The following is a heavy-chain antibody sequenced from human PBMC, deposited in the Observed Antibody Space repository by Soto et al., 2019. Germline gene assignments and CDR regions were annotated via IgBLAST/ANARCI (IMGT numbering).Heavy chain of an antibody. J-gene: IGHJ4*02. CDR1: GLSLSDRY. CDR2: INNDRNGS. D-gene: IGHD2-15*01. V-gene: IGHV3-21*05. Sequence: PAESLTLSWVVSGLSLSDRYMDWVRQAPGKGLEWVAYINNDRNGSYYTDPVRGRVTISIDKSKNTLYLQMNSLTAEDAAMYYCHQSLVAVTSAVDYWGQGTLVTVSS. CDR3: HQSLVAVTSAVDY.